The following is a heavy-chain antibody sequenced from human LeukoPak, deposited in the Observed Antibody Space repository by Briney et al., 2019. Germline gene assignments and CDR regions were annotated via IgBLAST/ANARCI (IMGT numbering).Heavy chain of an antibody. CDR3: ATDLVQLERRIRKDLDV. J-gene: IGHJ6*04. V-gene: IGHV3-15*01. CDR2: IKSETDGGTT. Sequence: GGSLRLSCAASGFTFSNAWMSWFRQAPGKGLEWVGRIKSETDGGTTDYAAPVKGRFTISRDDSKNTLYLQMNSLKTEDTAVYYCATDLVQLERRIRKDLDVWGKGTTVTVSS. D-gene: IGHD1-1*01. CDR1: GFTFSNAW.